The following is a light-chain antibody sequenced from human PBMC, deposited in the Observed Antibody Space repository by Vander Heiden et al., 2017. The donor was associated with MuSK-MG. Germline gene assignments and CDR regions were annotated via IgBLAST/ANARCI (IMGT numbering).Light chain of an antibody. Sequence: DIQMTQSPSSLSASVGDRVTITCRASRSISSNLIWYQQKPGKAPKLLIYAASKLHSGVPSRFSGSGSGTDFTLSITSLEPDDFATYHCLRNSMTPYTFGQGTKLEIK. J-gene: IGKJ2*01. CDR3: LRNSMTPYT. CDR1: RSISSN. CDR2: AAS. V-gene: IGKV1-39*01.